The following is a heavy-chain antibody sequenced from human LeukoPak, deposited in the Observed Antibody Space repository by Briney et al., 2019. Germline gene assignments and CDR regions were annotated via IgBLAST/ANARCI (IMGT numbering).Heavy chain of an antibody. CDR1: GFTFGSYS. V-gene: IGHV3-23*01. CDR2: ISGSGSST. D-gene: IGHD3-10*01. Sequence: GGSLRLACAASGFTFGSYSMNWVRQAPGKGLEWVSGISGSGSSTYYADSVKGRFTISRDNSKNTLYLQMNSLSANDTDVYYCANHCYGSGFAYWGQGTLVTVSS. J-gene: IGHJ4*02. CDR3: ANHCYGSGFAY.